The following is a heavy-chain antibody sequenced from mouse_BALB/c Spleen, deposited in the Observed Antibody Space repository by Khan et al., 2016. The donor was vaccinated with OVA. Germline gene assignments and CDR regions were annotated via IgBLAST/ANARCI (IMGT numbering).Heavy chain of an antibody. CDR2: IYPGTDNT. Sequence: QVQLQQSGAELVRPGASVKLSCKTSGYIFTNYWIHWVKQRSGQGLEWIARIYPGTDNTYYNEKLKDKATLTAAKSSSTAYMQLSSLKSDDSAVYCCASAEALYYFDYWGQGTTLTVSS. V-gene: IGHV1-76*01. D-gene: IGHD3-2*02. CDR1: GYIFTNYW. CDR3: ASAEALYYFDY. J-gene: IGHJ2*01.